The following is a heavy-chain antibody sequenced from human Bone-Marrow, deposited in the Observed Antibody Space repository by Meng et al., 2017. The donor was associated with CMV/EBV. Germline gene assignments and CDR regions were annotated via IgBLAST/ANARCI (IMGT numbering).Heavy chain of an antibody. Sequence: YGGSFSGYYWSWIRQPPGKGLEWIGEINHSGSTNYNPSLKSRVTISVDTSKNQFSLKLSSVTAADTAVYYCARRRYCSSTGCYSFDPWGQGTLVTVSS. CDR1: GGSFSGYY. J-gene: IGHJ5*02. D-gene: IGHD2-2*01. CDR2: INHSGST. V-gene: IGHV4-34*01. CDR3: ARRRYCSSTGCYSFDP.